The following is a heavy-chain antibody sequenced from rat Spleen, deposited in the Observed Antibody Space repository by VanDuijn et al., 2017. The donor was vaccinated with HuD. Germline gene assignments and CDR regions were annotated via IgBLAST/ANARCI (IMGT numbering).Heavy chain of an antibody. CDR1: GFTFSDFY. Sequence: EVQLVESGGGLVQPGRSLKLSCAASGFTFSDFYMSWVRQAPTKGLEWVASIKYEDFTPYYGDSVMGRFTISRDDGESTLYLQMNSLRSEDTATYYCVRLYNNHGYWYFDFWGPGTMVTVSS. J-gene: IGHJ1*01. CDR3: VRLYNNHGYWYFDF. CDR2: IKYEDFTP. D-gene: IGHD1-5*01. V-gene: IGHV5-22*01.